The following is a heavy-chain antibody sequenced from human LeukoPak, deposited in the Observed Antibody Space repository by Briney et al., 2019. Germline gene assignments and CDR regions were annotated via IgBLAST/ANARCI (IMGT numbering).Heavy chain of an antibody. J-gene: IGHJ4*02. Sequence: GGSLRLSCAASGFTFSSYAMSWVRQAPGKGLEWASAISGSGGSPYYSDSVKGRFTISRDNSKNTLYLEMNSLRAEDTAVYFCAKKGEGRIYPSYFFDFWGQGTLVTVSS. CDR2: ISGSGGSP. V-gene: IGHV3-23*01. CDR1: GFTFSSYA. D-gene: IGHD2-15*01. CDR3: AKKGEGRIYPSYFFDF.